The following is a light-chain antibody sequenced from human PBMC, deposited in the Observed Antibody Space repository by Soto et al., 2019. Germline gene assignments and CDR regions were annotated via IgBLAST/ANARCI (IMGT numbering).Light chain of an antibody. CDR3: QQYKTYSPT. V-gene: IGKV1-5*03. J-gene: IGKJ1*01. Sequence: DIQVTQSPSALSASVGDRVTITCRASQSVDNWLAWYQRRPGKAPTLLIYMASTLEVGVPSRFSGSASGTEFTLTISSLQPDDSATYYCQQYKTYSPTFGQGTKVEI. CDR2: MAS. CDR1: QSVDNW.